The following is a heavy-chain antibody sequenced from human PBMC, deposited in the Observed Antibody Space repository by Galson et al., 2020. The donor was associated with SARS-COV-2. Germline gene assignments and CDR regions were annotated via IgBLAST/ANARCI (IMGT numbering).Heavy chain of an antibody. CDR1: GFTFSSYS. D-gene: IGHD5-18*01. Sequence: GESLKISCAASGFTFSSYSMNWVRQAPGKGLEWVSSISSSSSYIYYADSVKGRFTISRDNAKNSLYLQMNSLRAEDTAVYYCARGDVDTEEGSYWGQGTLVTVSS. CDR2: ISSSSSYI. J-gene: IGHJ4*02. CDR3: ARGDVDTEEGSY. V-gene: IGHV3-21*01.